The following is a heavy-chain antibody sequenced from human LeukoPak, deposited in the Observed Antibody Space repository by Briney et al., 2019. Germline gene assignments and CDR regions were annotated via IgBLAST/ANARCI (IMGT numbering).Heavy chain of an antibody. D-gene: IGHD3-10*01. CDR1: GYTFTSYS. J-gene: IGHJ6*02. V-gene: IGHV1-18*01. CDR2: ISAYNGNT. Sequence: ASVKVSCKASGYTFTSYSISWVRQAPGQGLEWMGWISAYNGNTNYAQKLQGRVTMTTDTSTSTAYMELRSLRSDDTAVYYCARDHSSYYGSGSYYLYGMDVWGQGTTVTVSS. CDR3: ARDHSSYYGSGSYYLYGMDV.